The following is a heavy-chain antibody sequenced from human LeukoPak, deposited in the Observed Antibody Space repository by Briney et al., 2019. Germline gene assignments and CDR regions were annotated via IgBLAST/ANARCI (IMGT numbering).Heavy chain of an antibody. J-gene: IGHJ4*02. CDR2: INPNSGGT. V-gene: IGHV1-2*06. CDR1: GYTFTSYG. D-gene: IGHD3-10*01. Sequence: ASVTVSCKASGYTFTSYGIIWVRQAPGQGLEWMGRINPNSGGTNYAQKFQGRVTMTRDTSISTAYMELSRLRSDDTAVYYCARDKWYYGSGSSTFDYWGQGTLVTVSS. CDR3: ARDKWYYGSGSSTFDY.